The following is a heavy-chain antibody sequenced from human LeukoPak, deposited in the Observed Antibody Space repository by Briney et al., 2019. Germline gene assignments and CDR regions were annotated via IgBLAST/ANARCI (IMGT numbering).Heavy chain of an antibody. CDR3: ARIAYYGSGSYYNALGFDY. Sequence: GESLKISCKGSGYSFTSYWIGWVRQMPGKGLEWMGMIYPGDSDTRYSPSFQGQVTISADKSISTAYLQWSSLKASDTAMYYCARIAYYGSGSYYNALGFDYWGQGTLVTVSS. D-gene: IGHD3-10*01. CDR1: GYSFTSYW. J-gene: IGHJ4*02. CDR2: IYPGDSDT. V-gene: IGHV5-51*01.